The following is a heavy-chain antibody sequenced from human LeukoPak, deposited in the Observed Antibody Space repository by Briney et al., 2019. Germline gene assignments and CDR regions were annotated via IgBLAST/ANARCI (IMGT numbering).Heavy chain of an antibody. CDR2: FDPEDGET. V-gene: IGHV1-24*01. D-gene: IGHD4-17*01. CDR3: ARPRYGDDAFDI. J-gene: IGHJ3*02. CDR1: GGTFSSYA. Sequence: ASVKVSCKSSGGTFSSYALSWVRQAPGKGLEWMGGFDPEDGETIYAQKFQGRVTMTEDTSTDTAYMELNSLRSDDAAVYYCARPRYGDDAFDIWGQGTMVTVSS.